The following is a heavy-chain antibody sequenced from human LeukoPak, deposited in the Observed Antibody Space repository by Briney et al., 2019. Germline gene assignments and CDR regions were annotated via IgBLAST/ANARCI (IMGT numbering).Heavy chain of an antibody. V-gene: IGHV6-1*01. CDR2: TYYRSKWYN. CDR3: ARGVKQLVP. Sequence: SQTLSLTCAISGYSVSSNSAAWHWIRQSPPRGLAWLGKTYYRSKWYNDYAVSVKSRITINPDTSKNQFSLQLNSVTPEDTAVYYCARGVKQLVPWGQGTLVTVSS. D-gene: IGHD6-13*01. CDR1: GYSVSSNSAA. J-gene: IGHJ4*02.